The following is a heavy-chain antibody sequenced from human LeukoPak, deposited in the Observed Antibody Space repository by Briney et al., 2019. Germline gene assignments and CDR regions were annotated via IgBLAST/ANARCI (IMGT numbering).Heavy chain of an antibody. D-gene: IGHD3-22*01. V-gene: IGHV2-70*17. CDR1: GFSLHTPGMG. CDR2: IGWDDDK. CDR3: ARIAPSYYYDSSAPLDY. J-gene: IGHJ4*02. Sequence: SGSGPTLVKPPQTLTLTCTFSGFSLHTPGMGMGRIRQPPGKALEWLSRIGWDDDKFYTTSPKPRLTISKDSSRIQVVLTLTDMDPVDTATYYCARIAPSYYYDSSAPLDYWGQGTLVTVSS.